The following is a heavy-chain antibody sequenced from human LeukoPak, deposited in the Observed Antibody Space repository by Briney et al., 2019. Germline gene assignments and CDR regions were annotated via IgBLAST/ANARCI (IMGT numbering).Heavy chain of an antibody. Sequence: SETLSLTCTVSGGSISSGGYYWSWIRQHPGKGLEWIGYIYYSGSTYYNPSLKSRVTISVDTSKNQFSLKLSSVTAADTAVYYCARNPPYTVTTVWFDPWGQGTLVTVSS. D-gene: IGHD4-17*01. V-gene: IGHV4-31*03. CDR2: IYYSGST. CDR3: ARNPPYTVTTVWFDP. J-gene: IGHJ5*02. CDR1: GGSISSGGYY.